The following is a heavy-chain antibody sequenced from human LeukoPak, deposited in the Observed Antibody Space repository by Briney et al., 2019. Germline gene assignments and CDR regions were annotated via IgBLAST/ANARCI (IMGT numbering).Heavy chain of an antibody. J-gene: IGHJ4*02. CDR2: INPNSGGT. CDR1: GYTFTSYG. Sequence: ASVKVSCKASGYTFTSYGISWVRQAPGQGLEWMGWINPNSGGTNYAQKFQGRVTMTRDTSISTAYMELSGLRSDDTAVYYCARADIVATKKFDYWGQGTLVTVSS. CDR3: ARADIVATKKFDY. D-gene: IGHD5-12*01. V-gene: IGHV1-2*02.